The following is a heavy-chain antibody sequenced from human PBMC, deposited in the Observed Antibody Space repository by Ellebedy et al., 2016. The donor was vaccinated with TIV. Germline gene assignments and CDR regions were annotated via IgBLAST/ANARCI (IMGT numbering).Heavy chain of an antibody. J-gene: IGHJ4*02. CDR3: AGDIQGDSSGWRGWYFDY. CDR2: ISYDGSNK. V-gene: IGHV3-30*03. Sequence: GESLKISXAASGFTFSSYGMHWVRQAPGKGLEWVAVISYDGSNKYYADSVKGRFTISRDNSKNTLYLQMNSLRAEDTAVYYCAGDIQGDSSGWRGWYFDYWGQGTLVTVSS. D-gene: IGHD6-19*01. CDR1: GFTFSSYG.